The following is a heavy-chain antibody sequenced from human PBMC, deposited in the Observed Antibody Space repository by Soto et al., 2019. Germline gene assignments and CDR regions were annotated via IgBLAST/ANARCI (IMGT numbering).Heavy chain of an antibody. V-gene: IGHV4-38-2*01. CDR3: ARVYYCSSTSCLWWFDP. D-gene: IGHD2-2*01. CDR1: GYCISSGYY. J-gene: IGHJ5*02. CDR2: IYHSGST. Sequence: SETLSLTWAVSGYCISSGYYWGWIRQPPGKGLEWIGSIYHSGSTYYNPSLKSRVTISVDTSKNQFSLKLSSVTAADTAVYYCARVYYCSSTSCLWWFDPWGQGTLVTV.